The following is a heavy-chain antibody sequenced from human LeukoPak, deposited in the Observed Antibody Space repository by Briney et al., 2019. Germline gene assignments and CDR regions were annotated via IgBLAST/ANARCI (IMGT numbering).Heavy chain of an antibody. CDR1: GSTFSNYG. Sequence: GGSLRLSCAASGSTFSNYGMHWVRQAPGKGLEWVAVISYTGSNEYYPDSVKGRFTISRDTSKNTLYLQMNSLRAEDTAVYYCAKGHYDSSGYYFDYWGQGTLVTVSS. D-gene: IGHD3-22*01. J-gene: IGHJ4*02. CDR2: ISYTGSNE. CDR3: AKGHYDSSGYYFDY. V-gene: IGHV3-30*18.